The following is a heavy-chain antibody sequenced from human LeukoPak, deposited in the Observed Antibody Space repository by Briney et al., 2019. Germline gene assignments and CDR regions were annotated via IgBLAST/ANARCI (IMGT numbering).Heavy chain of an antibody. Sequence: SETLSLTCAVYGGSFSGYYWSWIRQPPGKGLEWIGEINHSGSTNYNPSLKSRVTISVDTSKNQFSLKLSSVTAADTAVYYCARVHSGSNLTNSRKKPKSWYFDYWGQGTLVTVSS. D-gene: IGHD1-26*01. CDR1: GGSFSGYY. CDR2: INHSGST. J-gene: IGHJ4*02. CDR3: ARVHSGSNLTNSRKKPKSWYFDY. V-gene: IGHV4-34*01.